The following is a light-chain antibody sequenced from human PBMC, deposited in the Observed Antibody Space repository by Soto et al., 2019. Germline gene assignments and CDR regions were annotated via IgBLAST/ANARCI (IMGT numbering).Light chain of an antibody. Sequence: QSALTQPASVSGSPGQSITISFTGTSSDVGGYNFVAWYQQHPGKVPKLMISEVNNRPSGVSPRFSGSKSGNTASLTISGLQAEDEADYYCSSFAASRAVVFGGGTKLTVL. CDR1: SSDVGGYNF. CDR3: SSFAASRAVV. CDR2: EVN. J-gene: IGLJ2*01. V-gene: IGLV2-14*01.